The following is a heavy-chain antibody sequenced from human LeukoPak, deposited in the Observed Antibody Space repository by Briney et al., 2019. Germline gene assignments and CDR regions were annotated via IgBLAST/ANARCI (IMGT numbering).Heavy chain of an antibody. D-gene: IGHD2-2*01. CDR2: TYYRYTWYN. Sequence: SQTLSLTCAISGDSVSSNSGTWNWIRQSPSRGVEWLGRTYYRYTWYNDYAVSVRGRITVNPDTSKNQFSLHLNSVTPEDTAVYYCARRLTQYDCFDPWGQGILVTVSS. J-gene: IGHJ5*02. CDR1: GDSVSSNSGT. CDR3: ARRLTQYDCFDP. V-gene: IGHV6-1*01.